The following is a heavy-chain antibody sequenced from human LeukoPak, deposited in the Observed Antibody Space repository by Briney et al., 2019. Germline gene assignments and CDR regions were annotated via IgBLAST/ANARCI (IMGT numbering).Heavy chain of an antibody. J-gene: IGHJ4*02. D-gene: IGHD1-26*01. V-gene: IGHV4-4*02. CDR1: GDSISTNHW. CDR3: ARAAYSGSYHSDY. CDR2: VYHSGST. Sequence: NSSETLSLTCAVSGDSISTNHWWSWVRQPPGKGLEWIGEVYHSGSTNYNPSLKSRVTISVDTSKNQFSLKLSSVTAADTAVYYCARAAYSGSYHSDYWGQGTLVTVSS.